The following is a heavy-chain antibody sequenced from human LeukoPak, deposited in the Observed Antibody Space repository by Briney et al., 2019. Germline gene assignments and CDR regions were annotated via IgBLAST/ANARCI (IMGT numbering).Heavy chain of an antibody. V-gene: IGHV4-39*07. J-gene: IGHJ5*02. CDR3: ARGPMIPSRERFLDP. CDR1: GDSISGSSYY. CDR2: IFYSGST. D-gene: IGHD3-22*01. Sequence: PSETLSLTCTVSGDSISGSSYYWGWIRQPPGKGLEWIGNIFYSGSTFYNPSLKSRFTISVDTSKNQFSLKLSSVTAADTAVYYCARGPMIPSRERFLDPWGQGTLVTVSS.